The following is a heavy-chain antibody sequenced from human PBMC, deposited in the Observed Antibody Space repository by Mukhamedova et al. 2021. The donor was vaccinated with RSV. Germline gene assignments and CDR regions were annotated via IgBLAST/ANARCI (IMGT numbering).Heavy chain of an antibody. CDR3: AHSMPAAANRLKFDY. Sequence: IYWDGDKRYSPSLKSRLTINKDTSKNQVVLTMTTMDTVDSATYYCAHSMPAAANRLKFDYWGQGALVTVSS. J-gene: IGHJ4*02. D-gene: IGHD1-14*01. V-gene: IGHV2-5*02. CDR2: IYWDGDK.